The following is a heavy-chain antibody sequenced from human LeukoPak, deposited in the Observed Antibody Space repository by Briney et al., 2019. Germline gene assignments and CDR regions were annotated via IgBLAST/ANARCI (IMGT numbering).Heavy chain of an antibody. CDR1: GFTFSSCA. J-gene: IGHJ4*02. D-gene: IGHD3-22*01. V-gene: IGHV3-23*01. CDR3: AKTRYDSGGFPFDY. CDR2: ISGSGGRT. Sequence: GGSLRLSCAGSGFTFSSCAMSWVRQAPGKGLEWVSGISGSGGRTYYADSVKGRFTISRGNSKNTLYLQMNSLRAEDTALYYCAKTRYDSGGFPFDYWGQGNLVTVSS.